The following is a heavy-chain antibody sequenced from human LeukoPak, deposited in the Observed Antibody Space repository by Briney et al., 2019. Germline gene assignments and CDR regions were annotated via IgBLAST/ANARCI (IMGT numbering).Heavy chain of an antibody. D-gene: IGHD3-3*01. V-gene: IGHV1-2*04. CDR1: GYTFTGYY. Sequence: ASVKVSCKASGYTFTGYYMHWVRQAPRQGLEWMGWINPNSGGTNYAQKFQGWVTMTRDTSISTAYMELSRLRSEDTAVYYCASTFWSGYYYYYGMDVWGQGTTVTVSS. CDR2: INPNSGGT. J-gene: IGHJ6*02. CDR3: ASTFWSGYYYYYGMDV.